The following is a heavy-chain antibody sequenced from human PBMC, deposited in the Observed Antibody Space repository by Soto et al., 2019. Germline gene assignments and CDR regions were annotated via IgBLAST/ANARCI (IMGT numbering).Heavy chain of an antibody. V-gene: IGHV3-23*01. D-gene: IGHD1-20*01. J-gene: IGHJ4*02. CDR1: GFSFSVYA. CDR2: TGASGRTT. CDR3: ATVHNTSRSFDY. Sequence: EVQLLESGGALVQPGGSLRLSCAASGFSFSVYAMTWVRQAPGKGLEWVSTTGASGRTTYYADSVKGRFTVSRDNSKTTRDLQMRSLRADDTAVYYCATVHNTSRSFDYWGQGTVVTVSS.